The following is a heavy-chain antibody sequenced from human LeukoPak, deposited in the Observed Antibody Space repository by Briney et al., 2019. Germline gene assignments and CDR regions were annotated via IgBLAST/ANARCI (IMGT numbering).Heavy chain of an antibody. D-gene: IGHD6-6*01. V-gene: IGHV1-69*06. J-gene: IGHJ6*03. CDR3: ASTGSSSSAGRYYYYYMDV. CDR1: GGTFSSYA. CDR2: IIPIFGTA. Sequence: ASVKVSCKASGGTFSSYAISWVRQAPGQGLEWMGGIIPIFGTANYAQKFQGRVTITADKSTSTAYMELSSLRSEDTAVYYCASTGSSSSAGRYYYYYMDVWGKGTTVTVSS.